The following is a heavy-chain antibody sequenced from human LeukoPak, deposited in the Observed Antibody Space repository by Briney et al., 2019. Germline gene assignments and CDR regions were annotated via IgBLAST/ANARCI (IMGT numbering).Heavy chain of an antibody. V-gene: IGHV3-23*01. J-gene: IGHJ4*02. CDR1: GFTLSSYA. Sequence: PGRSLGLSCAASGFTLSSYAMTWVRQAPGKGLEWVSFISDSKTNYVDSVKGRFTVSRDNSKNTLYLQMSSLRAEDTAVYYCARGGSGTSVLYYWGQGILVTVSS. D-gene: IGHD2-2*01. CDR2: ISDSKT. CDR3: ARGGSGTSVLYY.